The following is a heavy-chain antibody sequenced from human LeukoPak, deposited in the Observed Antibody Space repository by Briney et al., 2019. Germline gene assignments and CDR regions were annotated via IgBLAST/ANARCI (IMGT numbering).Heavy chain of an antibody. CDR3: ARRDWFSGTVRAFDI. J-gene: IGHJ3*02. V-gene: IGHV3-11*04. CDR1: GFRFRDYY. CDR2: ISNHSFDK. D-gene: IGHD1-1*01. Sequence: PGGSLRLSCGGSGFRFRDYYMSWIRQAPGKGLEWVSYISNHSFDKYYVDSVRGRFTISRDNAKKSMYLQMSGLRVEDTAVYYCARRDWFSGTVRAFDIWGQGTMVTVSS.